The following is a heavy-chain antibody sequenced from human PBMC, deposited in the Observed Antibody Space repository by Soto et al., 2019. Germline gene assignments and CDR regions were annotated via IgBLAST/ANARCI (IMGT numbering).Heavy chain of an antibody. J-gene: IGHJ6*02. Sequence: VGSLRLSCAASGFTFSDYYMNWIRQAPGKGLEWVSYFSSGSSYRNYSDSVKGRFTISRDNAKNTLYLQMNSLGAEDTAVYYCARGNSRRAMDVWGQGTTVTVSS. D-gene: IGHD6-13*01. CDR1: GFTFSDYY. CDR3: ARGNSRRAMDV. V-gene: IGHV3-11*06. CDR2: FSSGSSYR.